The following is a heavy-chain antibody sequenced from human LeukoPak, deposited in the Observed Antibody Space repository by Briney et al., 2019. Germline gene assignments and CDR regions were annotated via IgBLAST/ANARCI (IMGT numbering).Heavy chain of an antibody. D-gene: IGHD3-3*01. CDR2: IYPRDSDT. Sequence: GESLKISCKGSGYSFTNYWIGWVRQMPGKGLEWMGIIYPRDSDTRYSPSFQGQVTISADKSISTAYLQWSSLKASDTAMYYCARLADYDFWSGYYSPQYYFDYWGQGTLVTVSS. J-gene: IGHJ4*02. V-gene: IGHV5-51*01. CDR1: GYSFTNYW. CDR3: ARLADYDFWSGYYSPQYYFDY.